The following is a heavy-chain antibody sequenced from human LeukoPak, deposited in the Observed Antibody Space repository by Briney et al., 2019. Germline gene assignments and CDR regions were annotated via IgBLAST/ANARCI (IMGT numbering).Heavy chain of an antibody. V-gene: IGHV4-34*01. D-gene: IGHD6-19*01. CDR3: ARGQWLTNYYYYMDV. CDR2: INHSGST. Sequence: SETLSLTCAVYGGSFSGYYWSWIRQPPGKGLEWIGEINHSGSTNYNPSLKSRVTISVDTSKNQFSLKLSSVTAADTAVYYCARGQWLTNYYYYMDVWGKGTTVTVSS. J-gene: IGHJ6*03. CDR1: GGSFSGYY.